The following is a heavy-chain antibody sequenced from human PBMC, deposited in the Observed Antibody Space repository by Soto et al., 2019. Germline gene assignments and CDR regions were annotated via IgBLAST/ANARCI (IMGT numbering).Heavy chain of an antibody. CDR2: IPHSGIS. J-gene: IGHJ4*02. D-gene: IGHD2-8*01. CDR1: GGSISSSNW. V-gene: IGHV4-4*02. Sequence: QVQLQESGPGLVKPSGTLSLTCGVSGGSISSSNWWSWVRQPPGKGLEWIGEIPHSGISKYNPSLQSRLTISLDKSKNHLSLLLTSVTAADTAVYYCARACLNGICYTQGLDLWGQGTLVLVSS. CDR3: ARACLNGICYTQGLDL.